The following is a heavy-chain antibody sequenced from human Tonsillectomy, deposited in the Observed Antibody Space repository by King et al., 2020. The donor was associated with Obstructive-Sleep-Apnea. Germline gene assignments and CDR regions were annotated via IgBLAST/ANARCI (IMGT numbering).Heavy chain of an antibody. J-gene: IGHJ5*02. Sequence: QLQQSGPGLVKPSQTLSLTCAISGDSVSSNSAACNWIRQSPSRGLEWLGRTYYRSKWFTDYAGSVKSRITISADTSKNQFSLQVNSVTPGDTALYYCARDAGYWWFDPWGQGTLVTVSS. CDR1: GDSVSSNSAA. D-gene: IGHD6-13*01. V-gene: IGHV6-1*01. CDR2: TYYRSKWFT. CDR3: ARDAGYWWFDP.